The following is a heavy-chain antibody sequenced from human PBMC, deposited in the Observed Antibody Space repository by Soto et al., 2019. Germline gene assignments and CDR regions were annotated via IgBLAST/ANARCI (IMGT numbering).Heavy chain of an antibody. V-gene: IGHV3-48*01. CDR3: GSTYYNPSLKSRVTISVDTSKNQFSLKLSSVTAADTAVYYCARGGGADIVVVPAAIVSGDDAFDI. CDR2: ITSGSSTI. J-gene: IGHJ3*02. D-gene: IGHD2-21*02. CDR1: GFTFSSYS. Sequence: GGSLRLSCAASGFTFSSYSMNWVRQAPGKGLEWVSYITSGSSTIYYADSVKGRFTVSRDNAKNSLYLQMNSLRAEDTAVYYSGSTYYNPSLKSRVTISVDTSKNQFSLKLSSVTAADTAVYYCARGGGADIVVVPAAIVSGDDAFDIWGQGTMVTVSS.